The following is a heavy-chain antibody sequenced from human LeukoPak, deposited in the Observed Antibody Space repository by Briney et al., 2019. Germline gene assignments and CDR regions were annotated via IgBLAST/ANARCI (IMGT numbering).Heavy chain of an antibody. Sequence: GGSLRLSCAASGFTFSSYSMNWVRQAPGKGLEWVSSISSSSSYIYYADSVKGRFTISRDNAKNSLYLQMNGLRAEDTAVYYCASSSGDGDWFDPWGQGTLVTVSS. V-gene: IGHV3-21*01. D-gene: IGHD7-27*01. CDR3: ASSSGDGDWFDP. CDR2: ISSSSSYI. J-gene: IGHJ5*02. CDR1: GFTFSSYS.